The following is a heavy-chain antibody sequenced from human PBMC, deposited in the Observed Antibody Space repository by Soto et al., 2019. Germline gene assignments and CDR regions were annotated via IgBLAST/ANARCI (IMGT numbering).Heavy chain of an antibody. CDR2: IIPILGIA. CDR3: ARVSMSLEGDY. V-gene: IGHV1-69*02. CDR1: GGTFSSYT. D-gene: IGHD3-22*01. Sequence: QVQLVQSGAEVKKPGSSVKVSSKASGGTFSSYTISWVRQAPGQGLEWMGRIIPILGIANYAQKFQDRVTITADKSTSTAYMELSSLRSEDTAVYYCARVSMSLEGDYWGQGTLVTVSS. J-gene: IGHJ4*02.